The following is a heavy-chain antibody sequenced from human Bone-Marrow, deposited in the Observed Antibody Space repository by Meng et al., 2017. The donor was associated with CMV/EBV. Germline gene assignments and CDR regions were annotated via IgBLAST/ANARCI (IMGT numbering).Heavy chain of an antibody. V-gene: IGHV3-7*01. CDR1: GFTYSSYW. J-gene: IGHJ6*02. CDR2: IKQDGSEK. Sequence: GESLKISCAASGFTYSSYWMSWVRQAPGKGLEWVANIKQDGSEKYYVDSVKGRVTISRDNANNSLYLQMNSLRAEDTAVSYSAMGSAGLSTDYYYYGMDFWGQGTTVTVSS. D-gene: IGHD3-16*01. CDR3: AMGSAGLSTDYYYYGMDF.